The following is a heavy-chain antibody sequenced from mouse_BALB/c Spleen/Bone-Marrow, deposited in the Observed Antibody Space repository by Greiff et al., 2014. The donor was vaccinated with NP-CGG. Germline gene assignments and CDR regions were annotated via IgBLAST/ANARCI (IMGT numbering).Heavy chain of an antibody. CDR2: ISSGGSYT. V-gene: IGHV5-6*02. D-gene: IGHD1-3*01. Sequence: EVKVEESGGDLVKPGGSLKLSCAASGFTFSNYGMSWVRQTPDKRLEWVATISSGGSYTYFPDSVKGQFTISRDNAKNTLYLQMNSLKSEDAAMYYCARLTPDYAMDYWGQGTSVTASS. CDR1: GFTFSNYG. CDR3: ARLTPDYAMDY. J-gene: IGHJ4*01.